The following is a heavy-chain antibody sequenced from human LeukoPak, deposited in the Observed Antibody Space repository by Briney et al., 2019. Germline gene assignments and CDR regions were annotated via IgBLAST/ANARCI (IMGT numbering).Heavy chain of an antibody. CDR1: GFTFSSYG. D-gene: IGHD6-19*01. CDR2: IWYDGSNK. CDR3: ARELAVAGLDY. V-gene: IGHV3-33*01. Sequence: PGRSLRLSCAASGFTFSSYGMHWVRRAPGKGLEWVAVIWYDGSNKYYADSVKGRFTISRDNSKNTLYLQMNSLRAEDTAVYYCARELAVAGLDYWGQGTLVTVSS. J-gene: IGHJ4*02.